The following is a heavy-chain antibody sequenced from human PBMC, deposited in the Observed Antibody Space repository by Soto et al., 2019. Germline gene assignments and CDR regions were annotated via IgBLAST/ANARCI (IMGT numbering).Heavy chain of an antibody. Sequence: ASVKVSCKASGGTFSSYAISWVRQAPGQGLEWMGWINPNSGGTNYAQKFQGRVTMTRDTSISTAYMELSRLRSDDTAVYYCAAPYCSSTSCYSYYYYGMDVWGQGTTVTVSS. J-gene: IGHJ6*02. CDR3: AAPYCSSTSCYSYYYYGMDV. CDR2: INPNSGGT. V-gene: IGHV1-2*02. D-gene: IGHD2-2*01. CDR1: GGTFSSYA.